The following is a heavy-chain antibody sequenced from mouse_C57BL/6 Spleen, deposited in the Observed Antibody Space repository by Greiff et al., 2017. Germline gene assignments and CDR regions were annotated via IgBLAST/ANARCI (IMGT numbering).Heavy chain of an antibody. CDR1: GYTFTSYW. J-gene: IGHJ1*03. D-gene: IGHD1-1*01. CDR3: ARGGITTVVAPSWYFDV. Sequence: VQLQQPGAELVRPGTSVKLSCKASGYTFTSYWMHWVKQRPGQGLEWIGVIDPSDSYTNYNQKFKGKATLTVDTSSSTAYMQLSSLTSEDSAVYYCARGGITTVVAPSWYFDVWGTGTTVTVSS. CDR2: IDPSDSYT. V-gene: IGHV1-59*01.